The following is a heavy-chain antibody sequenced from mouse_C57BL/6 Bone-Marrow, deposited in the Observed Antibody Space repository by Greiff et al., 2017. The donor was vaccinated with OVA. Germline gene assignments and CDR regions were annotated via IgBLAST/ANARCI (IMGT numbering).Heavy chain of an antibody. Sequence: EVKLVESGGGLVQPKGSLKLSCAASGFSFNTYAMNWVRQAPGKGLEWVARIRSKSNNYATYYADSVKDRFTISRDDSESMLYLQMNNLKTEDTAMYYCVRQNYGSNHFDYWGQGTTLTVSS. CDR3: VRQNYGSNHFDY. CDR2: IRSKSNNYAT. V-gene: IGHV10-1*01. D-gene: IGHD1-1*01. J-gene: IGHJ2*01. CDR1: GFSFNTYA.